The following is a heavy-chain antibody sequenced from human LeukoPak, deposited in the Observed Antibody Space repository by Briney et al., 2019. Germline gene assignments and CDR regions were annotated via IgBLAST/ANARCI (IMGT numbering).Heavy chain of an antibody. V-gene: IGHV1-2*02. CDR1: GYTFTGYY. D-gene: IGHD2-2*02. CDR3: ARDRLCSSTSCYKNCFDP. J-gene: IGHJ5*02. CDR2: INPNSGGT. Sequence: ASVKVSCKASGYTFTGYYMHWVRQAPGQGLEWMGWINPNSGGTNYAQKFQGRVTMTRDTSISTAYMELSRLRSDDTAVYYCARDRLCSSTSCYKNCFDPWGQGTLVTVSS.